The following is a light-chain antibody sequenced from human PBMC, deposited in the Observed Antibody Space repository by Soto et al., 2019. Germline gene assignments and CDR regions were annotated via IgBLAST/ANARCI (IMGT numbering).Light chain of an antibody. CDR3: QQYDKWQA. CDR1: QSGSRN. Sequence: EIVMTQSPATLSVSPGERATVSCRASQSGSRNVAWFQHKPYQAPRLLIYGASTRASGIPARCSGGGSGTEFTLTISSLQSEDFAVYYCQQYDKWQAFGQGTKVEIK. CDR2: GAS. V-gene: IGKV3-15*01. J-gene: IGKJ1*01.